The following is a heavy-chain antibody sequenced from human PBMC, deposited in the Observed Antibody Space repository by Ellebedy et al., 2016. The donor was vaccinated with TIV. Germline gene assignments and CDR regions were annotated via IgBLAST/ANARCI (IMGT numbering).Heavy chain of an antibody. D-gene: IGHD3-10*01. V-gene: IGHV1-24*01. Sequence: ASVKVSXXVSGYTLTELSMHWVRQAPGKGLEWMGGFDPEDGETIYAQKFQGRVTMTEDTSTDTAYMELSSLRSEDTAVYYCATDFARFGELFSWGQGTLVTVSS. CDR1: GYTLTELS. CDR3: ATDFARFGELFS. J-gene: IGHJ5*02. CDR2: FDPEDGET.